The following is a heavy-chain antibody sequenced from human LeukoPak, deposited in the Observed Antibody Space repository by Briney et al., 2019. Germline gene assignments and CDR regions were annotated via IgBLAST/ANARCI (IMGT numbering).Heavy chain of an antibody. J-gene: IGHJ5*02. Sequence: ARSLRLSCGVSGFTFTSYAMNWVRQAPGNGLEWVSSISSTSGNIYYADSVKGRFTISRDNAKQSLYLQMNSLRAEDTAVYYCARVQYYDFWSGYSHLDLWGQGTLVTVSS. CDR1: GFTFTSYA. CDR2: ISSTSGNI. CDR3: ARVQYYDFWSGYSHLDL. D-gene: IGHD3-3*01. V-gene: IGHV3-21*01.